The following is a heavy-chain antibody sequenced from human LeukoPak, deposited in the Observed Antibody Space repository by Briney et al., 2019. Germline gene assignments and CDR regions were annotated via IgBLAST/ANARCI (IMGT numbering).Heavy chain of an antibody. V-gene: IGHV1-69*13. D-gene: IGHD2-2*01. J-gene: IGHJ6*04. Sequence: SVKLSCKASGATFTSYAISWVRQAPGPGLEWMGGIIPIFGTANYAQKSHSRVTITADESPSTAYMELSSLRSEDTAVYYCARDGGLGDIVVVPAAMEGYYGMDVWGKGTTVTVSS. CDR2: IIPIFGTA. CDR1: GATFTSYA. CDR3: ARDGGLGDIVVVPAAMEGYYGMDV.